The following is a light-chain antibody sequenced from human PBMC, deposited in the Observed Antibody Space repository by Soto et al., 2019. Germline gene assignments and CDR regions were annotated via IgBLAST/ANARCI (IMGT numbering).Light chain of an antibody. J-gene: IGLJ1*01. Sequence: QSVVTQPPSASGTPGQRVAISCSGSSSNIGSNTVNWYQQLPGTAPKVLIYSNNQRPSGVPDRFSGSKSGTSASLAISGLQSEDEADYYCAAWDDGLNGFWVFGTGTKVTVL. CDR2: SNN. CDR3: AAWDDGLNGFWV. CDR1: SSNIGSNT. V-gene: IGLV1-44*01.